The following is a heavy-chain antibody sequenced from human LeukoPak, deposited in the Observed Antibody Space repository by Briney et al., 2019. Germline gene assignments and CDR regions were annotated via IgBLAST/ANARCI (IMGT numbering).Heavy chain of an antibody. V-gene: IGHV4-59*01. D-gene: IGHD6-13*01. CDR3: ARDQSSSWYDY. CDR2: IYYSGST. Sequence: PSETLSLTCTVSGGSISSYYWSWIRQPPGKGLEWIGYIYYSGSTNYNPSLKSRVTISVDTSKNQFSLKLSSVTAADTAVYYCARDQSSSWYDYWGQGTLVTVSS. CDR1: GGSISSYY. J-gene: IGHJ4*02.